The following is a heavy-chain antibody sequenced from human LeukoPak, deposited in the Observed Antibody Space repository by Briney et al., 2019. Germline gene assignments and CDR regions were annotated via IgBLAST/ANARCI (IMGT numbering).Heavy chain of an antibody. V-gene: IGHV1-2*02. CDR1: GYTFTGYY. CDR3: ARAYYDILTGPMGGFDY. J-gene: IGHJ4*02. D-gene: IGHD3-9*01. CDR2: INPNSGGT. Sequence: ASVKVSCKASGYTFTGYYMHWVRQAPGQGLEWMGWINPNSGGTNHAQKFQGRVTMTRDTSISTAYMELSRLRSDDTAVYYCARAYYDILTGPMGGFDYWGQGTLVTVSS.